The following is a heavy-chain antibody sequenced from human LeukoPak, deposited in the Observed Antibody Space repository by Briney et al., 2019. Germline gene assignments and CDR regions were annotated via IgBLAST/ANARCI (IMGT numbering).Heavy chain of an antibody. D-gene: IGHD5-24*01. CDR2: INYSGTT. CDR3: ARLRDGRWLLEY. V-gene: IGHV4-39*01. J-gene: IGHJ4*02. Sequence: SETLSLTCTASGGSISSSGYYWGWIRQPPGKGLEWIASINYSGTTYYNPSLKSRVTISEDRSKNQYSLKLSSVTAADTAVYYCARLRDGRWLLEYWGQGTLVTVSS. CDR1: GGSISSSGYY.